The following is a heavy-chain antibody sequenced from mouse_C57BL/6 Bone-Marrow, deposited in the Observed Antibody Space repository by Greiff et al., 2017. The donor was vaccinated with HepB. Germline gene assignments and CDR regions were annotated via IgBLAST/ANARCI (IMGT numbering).Heavy chain of an antibody. CDR3: ASQGIYDGYFAMDY. CDR1: GFNIKNTY. CDR2: IDPANGNT. D-gene: IGHD2-3*01. J-gene: IGHJ4*01. V-gene: IGHV14-3*01. Sequence: EVQRVESVAELVRPGASVKLSCTASGFNIKNTYMHWVKQRPEQGLEWIGRIDPANGNTKYAPKFQGKATITADTSSNTAYLQLSSLTSEDTAIYYCASQGIYDGYFAMDYWGQGTSVTVSS.